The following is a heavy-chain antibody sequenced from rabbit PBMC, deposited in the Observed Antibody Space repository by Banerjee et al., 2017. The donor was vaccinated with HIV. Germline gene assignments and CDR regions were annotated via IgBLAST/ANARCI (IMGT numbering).Heavy chain of an antibody. CDR1: GFDFSTNA. D-gene: IGHD6-1*01. J-gene: IGHJ4*01. V-gene: IGHV1S45*01. CDR3: ARSYTGYGYAFDL. CDR2: INSNTGNT. Sequence: QEQLEESGGDLVKPGASLTLTCTASGFDFSTNAMCWVRQAPGKGLEWIACINSNTGNTVSASWAKGPFTISKTSSTTVTLQMTSLTAADTATYFCARSYTGYGYAFDLWGQGTLVTVS.